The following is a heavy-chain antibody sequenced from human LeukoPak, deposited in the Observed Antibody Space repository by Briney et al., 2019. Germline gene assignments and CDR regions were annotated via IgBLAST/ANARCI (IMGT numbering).Heavy chain of an antibody. Sequence: GGSLRLSCAASGFTFSSYWMSWVRQAPGKGLEWVANIKQDGSEKYYADSVKGRFTISRDNSKNTLYLQMNSLRAEDTAVYYCASLAAAGTRGVDYFDYWGQGTLVTVSS. CDR3: ASLAAAGTRGVDYFDY. D-gene: IGHD6-13*01. V-gene: IGHV3-7*01. J-gene: IGHJ4*02. CDR1: GFTFSSYW. CDR2: IKQDGSEK.